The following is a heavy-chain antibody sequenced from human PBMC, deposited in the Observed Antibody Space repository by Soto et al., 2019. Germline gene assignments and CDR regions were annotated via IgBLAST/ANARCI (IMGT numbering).Heavy chain of an antibody. Sequence: ASVKVSCTASGYTFTSYDINWVRQATGQGLEWMGWMNPNSGNTGYAQKFQGRVTMTRNTSISTAYMELSSLRSEDTAVHYCARKADFWSGYYPAYCYYMDVWGKGTTVTVSS. CDR3: ARKADFWSGYYPAYCYYMDV. J-gene: IGHJ6*03. D-gene: IGHD3-3*01. CDR1: GYTFTSYD. CDR2: MNPNSGNT. V-gene: IGHV1-8*02.